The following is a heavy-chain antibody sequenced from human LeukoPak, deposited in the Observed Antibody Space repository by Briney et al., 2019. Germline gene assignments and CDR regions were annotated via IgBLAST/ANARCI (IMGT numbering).Heavy chain of an antibody. D-gene: IGHD2-2*01. CDR2: INPNSGGT. J-gene: IGHJ4*02. V-gene: IGHV1-2*02. CDR3: ARVLPPLDPAAWGASFDY. CDR1: GYTFTGYY. Sequence: ASVKVSCKASGYTFTGYYMHWVRQAPGQGLEWMGWINPNSGGTNYAQKFQGRVTITRDTSISTAYMELSRLRSDDTAVYYCARVLPPLDPAAWGASFDYWGQGTLVTVSS.